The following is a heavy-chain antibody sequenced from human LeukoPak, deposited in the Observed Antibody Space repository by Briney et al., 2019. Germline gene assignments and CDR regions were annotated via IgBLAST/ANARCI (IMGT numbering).Heavy chain of an antibody. Sequence: AETLSLTCTVSGGSTSGSDYYWGWIRQPPGKGLEWIGAVYYSGSTYYSPSLRSRVTISVDTSKNQFSLRLTSVTAADTAMYYCARRWPRGYSYGYPDYWGQGTLVTVSS. CDR3: ARRWPRGYSYGYPDY. J-gene: IGHJ4*02. CDR2: VYYSGST. CDR1: GGSTSGSDYY. V-gene: IGHV4-39*07. D-gene: IGHD5-18*01.